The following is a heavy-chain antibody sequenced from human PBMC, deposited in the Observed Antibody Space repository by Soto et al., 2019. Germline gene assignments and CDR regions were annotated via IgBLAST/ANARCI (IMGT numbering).Heavy chain of an antibody. CDR1: GYTFTSYA. CDR2: INTNTGNP. CDR3: ARGPFRVFGVVSQGYHIWFDP. D-gene: IGHD3-3*01. J-gene: IGHJ5*02. Sequence: QVQLVQSRSELKKPGASVKVSCKASGYTFTSYAMNWVRQAPGQGLEWMGWINTNTGNPTFAQGFTGRFVFSLDTSVSTAYLQICSPKAEDTAVYYCARGPFRVFGVVSQGYHIWFDPWGQGTLVTVSS. V-gene: IGHV7-4-1*01.